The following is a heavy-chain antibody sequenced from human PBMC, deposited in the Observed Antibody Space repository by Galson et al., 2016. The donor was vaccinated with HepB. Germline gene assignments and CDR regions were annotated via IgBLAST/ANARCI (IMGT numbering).Heavy chain of an antibody. Sequence: SETLSLTCAVSGGSVSTYYWSWIRLAPGKGLEWIGYIFNIGITNYNPSLKSRVSMSVDTSKNQFSLKMSPVTAADTAAYYCTRHGPVTTHFYWGQGTLVTVSS. CDR2: IFNIGIT. CDR3: TRHGPVTTHFY. J-gene: IGHJ4*02. V-gene: IGHV4-59*08. CDR1: GGSVSTYY. D-gene: IGHD4-11*01.